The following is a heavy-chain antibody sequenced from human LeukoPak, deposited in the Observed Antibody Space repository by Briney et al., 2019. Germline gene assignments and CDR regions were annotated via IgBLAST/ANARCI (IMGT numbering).Heavy chain of an antibody. V-gene: IGHV3-66*01. CDR3: ARKGLGGELGGFDS. CDR1: GFSVGSNY. Sequence: PGGSVRLSCAASGFSVGSNYMTWVRQAPGKGLEWVSLIYSGGSTYYADSVKGRFTISRDNSKNSLYLQMNSLRVEDTALYHCARKGLGGELGGFDSWGQGTLVTVSS. D-gene: IGHD1-7*01. CDR2: IYSGGST. J-gene: IGHJ4*02.